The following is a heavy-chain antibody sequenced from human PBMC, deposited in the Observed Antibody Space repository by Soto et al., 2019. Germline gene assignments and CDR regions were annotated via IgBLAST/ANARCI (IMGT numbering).Heavy chain of an antibody. CDR2: SKNKADSYTT. Sequence: EVQLVESGGGLVQPGGSLRLSCAASGFTFSDHYMDWVRQAPGKGLEWVGRSKNKADSYTTEYAASVKGRFTISRDGSKNSLFLKMNSLKTGDTAVCYCSVWGSGNDFGAAWGQGILVTVSS. CDR3: SVWGSGNDFGAA. D-gene: IGHD3-10*01. CDR1: GFTFSDHY. V-gene: IGHV3-72*01. J-gene: IGHJ4*02.